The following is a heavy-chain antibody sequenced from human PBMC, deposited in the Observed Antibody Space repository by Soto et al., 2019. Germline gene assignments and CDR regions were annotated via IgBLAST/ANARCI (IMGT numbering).Heavy chain of an antibody. Sequence: QLQLQESGSGLVKPSQTLSLTCAVSGGSISSGGSSWTWIRQPPGKGLEWIGYIYHSGSTYYNPSPMGRATIPVDRSKNQFSLKRASVTAAATAVSYWARGAVVNFGSWSQGSLVNVSS. CDR1: GGSISSGGSS. CDR2: IYHSGST. V-gene: IGHV4-30-2*01. J-gene: IGHJ1*01. CDR3: ARGAVVNFGS. D-gene: IGHD3-22*01.